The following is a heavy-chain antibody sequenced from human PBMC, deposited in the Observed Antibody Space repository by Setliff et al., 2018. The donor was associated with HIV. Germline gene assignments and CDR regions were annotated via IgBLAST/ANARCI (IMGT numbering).Heavy chain of an antibody. CDR2: IYYTGST. J-gene: IGHJ5*02. CDR3: ARRRSDFWSGYYKGWFDP. CDR1: GDSVSGYY. V-gene: IGHV4-59*02. D-gene: IGHD3-3*01. Sequence: SETLSLTCTVSGDSVSGYYWTWIRQPPGKGLEWIGDIYYTGSTNFSPSLKSRVTISLDTSKNQFSLKLSSVTAADTAVYYCARRRSDFWSGYYKGWFDPWGQGTLVTVSS.